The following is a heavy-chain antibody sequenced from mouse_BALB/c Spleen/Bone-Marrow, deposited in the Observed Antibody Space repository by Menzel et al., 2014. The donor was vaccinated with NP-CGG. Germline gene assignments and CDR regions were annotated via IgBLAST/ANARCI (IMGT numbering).Heavy chain of an antibody. CDR2: ISSGSSTI. Sequence: EVKLMESGGGLVQPGGSRKLSCAASGFTFSSFGMHWVRQAPEKGLEWVAYISSGSSTIYYADTVKGRFTISRDNPKNTLFLQMTSLRSEDTAMYYCARGNYGFSFYYAMDYWGQGTPVTVSS. V-gene: IGHV5-17*02. CDR1: GFTFSSFG. J-gene: IGHJ4*01. CDR3: ARGNYGFSFYYAMDY. D-gene: IGHD1-1*01.